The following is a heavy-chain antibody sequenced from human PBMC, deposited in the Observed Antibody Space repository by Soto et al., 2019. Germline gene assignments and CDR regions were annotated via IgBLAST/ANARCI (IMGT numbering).Heavy chain of an antibody. D-gene: IGHD3-10*01. CDR3: ARELLWFGEPNSHDY. CDR2: INHSGST. V-gene: IGHV4-34*01. J-gene: IGHJ4*02. Sequence: QVQLQQWGAGLLKPSETLSLTCAVYGGSFSGYYWSWIRQPPGKGLEWIGEINHSGSTNYNPSLKSRVTIXXDXSXXQFALKLSSVTAADTAVYYCARELLWFGEPNSHDYWGQGTLVTVSS. CDR1: GGSFSGYY.